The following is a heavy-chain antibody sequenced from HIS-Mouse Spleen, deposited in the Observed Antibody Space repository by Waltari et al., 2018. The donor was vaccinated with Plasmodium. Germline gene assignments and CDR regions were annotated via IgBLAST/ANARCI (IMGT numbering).Heavy chain of an antibody. CDR3: ARGRGLPYWYFDL. V-gene: IGHV4-34*01. J-gene: IGHJ2*01. CDR2: INHSGST. Sequence: QVQLQQLGAGLLKPSATLSLTSAVSGGSFSVYYCSCNRQPPGKGLEWIGEINHSGSTNYNPSLKSRVTISVDTSKNQFSLKLSSVTAADTAVYYCARGRGLPYWYFDLWGRGTLVTVSS. D-gene: IGHD3-10*01. CDR1: GGSFSVYY.